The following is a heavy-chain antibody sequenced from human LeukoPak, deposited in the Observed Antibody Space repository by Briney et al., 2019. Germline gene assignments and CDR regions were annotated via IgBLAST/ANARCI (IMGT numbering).Heavy chain of an antibody. V-gene: IGHV4-34*01. CDR1: GGSFNDYY. J-gene: IGHJ5*02. D-gene: IGHD2-2*02. CDR3: ARGSPYCSSTSCYTRWFDP. CDR2: INHSGST. Sequence: PSETLSLTCAVYGGSFNDYYWNWIRQPPGKGLEWIGEINHSGSTNYNPSLKSRVTISVDTSKNQFSLKLSSVTAADTAVYYCARGSPYCSSTSCYTRWFDPWGQGTLVTVSS.